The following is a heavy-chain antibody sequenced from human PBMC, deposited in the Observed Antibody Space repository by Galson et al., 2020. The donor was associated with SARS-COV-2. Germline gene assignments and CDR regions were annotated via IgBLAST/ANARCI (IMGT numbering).Heavy chain of an antibody. J-gene: IGHJ3*01. CDR2: THSDDGK. CDR3: AHDDGYAYY. V-gene: IGHV2-5*02. D-gene: IGHD3-16*01. CDR1: VFSLSTTAVH. Sequence: SGSLKINPTQTLTPTCTFSVFSLSTTAVHVLWILQPPGKVLHSPAHTHSDDGKRTSPSLESTPTITKDTSKNQVVLTMTNTDPVDTATYYCAHDDGYAYYCGQGTMVTVSS.